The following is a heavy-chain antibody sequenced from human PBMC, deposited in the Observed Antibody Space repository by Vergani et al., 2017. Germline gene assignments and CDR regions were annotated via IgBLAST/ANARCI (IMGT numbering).Heavy chain of an antibody. Sequence: VQLVESGGGLVQPGWSLRLSCAASGFTVSSNYMSWVRQAPGKGLEWVSVIYSGGSTYYADSVKGRFTISRHNSKNTLYLQMNSLRAEDTAVYYCAAPMVRGLYGMDVWGQGTTVTVSS. CDR1: GFTVSSNY. J-gene: IGHJ6*02. CDR2: IYSGGST. V-gene: IGHV3-53*04. CDR3: AAPMVRGLYGMDV. D-gene: IGHD3-10*01.